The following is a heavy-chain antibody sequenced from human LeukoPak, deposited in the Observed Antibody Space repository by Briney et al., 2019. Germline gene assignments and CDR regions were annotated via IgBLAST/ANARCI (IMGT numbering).Heavy chain of an antibody. J-gene: IGHJ4*02. Sequence: PGGSLRLSCAASGIAVSGNYMSWVRQAPGKGLEWISFISINTNTFYADSVRGRVTISRDTSKNTLLLHMNSLLNEDYARYYFGISQTSDHLFECWGEGTLVTVSS. CDR3: GISQTSDHLFEC. CDR1: GIAVSGNY. V-gene: IGHV3-66*02. CDR2: ISINTNT.